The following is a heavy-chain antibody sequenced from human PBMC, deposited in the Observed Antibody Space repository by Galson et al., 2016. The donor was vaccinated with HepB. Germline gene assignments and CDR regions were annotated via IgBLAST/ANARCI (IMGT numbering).Heavy chain of an antibody. J-gene: IGHJ4*02. CDR1: GFTFSSFG. CDR3: AKDLDGYNFLFDY. V-gene: IGHV3-23*01. Sequence: SLRLSCAASGFTFSSFGMSWVRQAPGRGLEWVSGVSGSAGGAYYADSVKGRFTITRDNSKNMLYLQMNSLRAEDTAVYSCAKDLDGYNFLFDYWGQGILVTVSA. CDR2: VSGSAGGA. D-gene: IGHD5-24*01.